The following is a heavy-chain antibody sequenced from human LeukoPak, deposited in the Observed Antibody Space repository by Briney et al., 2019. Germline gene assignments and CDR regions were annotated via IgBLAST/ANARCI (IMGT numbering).Heavy chain of an antibody. CDR1: GFTFSDYA. CDR3: AKDRSIGTYYTFDH. J-gene: IGHJ4*02. D-gene: IGHD1-26*01. CDR2: ISGSGVMT. V-gene: IGHV3-23*01. Sequence: RPGGSLRLSCAASGFTFSDYAMTWVRQAPGKGLEWVATISGSGVMTYYADSVKGRFTVSGDNSKNTLYLQMSSLTAADTAVYYCAKDRSIGTYYTFDHWGQGTLVTVSS.